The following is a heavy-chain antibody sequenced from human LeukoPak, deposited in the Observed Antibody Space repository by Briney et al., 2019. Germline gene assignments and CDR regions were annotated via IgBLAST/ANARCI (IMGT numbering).Heavy chain of an antibody. J-gene: IGHJ4*02. CDR2: VSAYNGNT. D-gene: IGHD3-9*01. CDR1: GYIFTSFG. CDR3: GRDLGETGSIFWDY. Sequence: ASVKVSCKASGYIFTSFGLSWVRQAPGQGLEWMGWVSAYNGNTNYAQDLQGRGTITTGTSTSTGYMGLRSLRSDDTAVYYCGRDLGETGSIFWDYWGQGTLVTVSS. V-gene: IGHV1-18*01.